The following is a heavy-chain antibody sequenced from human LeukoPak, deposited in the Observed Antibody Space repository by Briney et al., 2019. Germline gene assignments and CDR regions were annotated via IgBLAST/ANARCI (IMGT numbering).Heavy chain of an antibody. CDR1: GGSFSGYY. V-gene: IGHV4-34*01. CDR3: ARTSIYYDSSGYRS. D-gene: IGHD3-22*01. CDR2: INHSGST. J-gene: IGHJ5*02. Sequence: SETLSLTCAVYGGSFSGYYWSWIRQPPGKGLAWIGEINHSGSTNYNPSLKSRVTISVDTSKNQFSLKLSSVTAADTAVYYCARTSIYYDSSGYRSWGQGTLVTVSS.